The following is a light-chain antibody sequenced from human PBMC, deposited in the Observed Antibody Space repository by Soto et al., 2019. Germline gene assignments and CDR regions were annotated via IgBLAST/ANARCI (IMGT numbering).Light chain of an antibody. V-gene: IGKV1-5*01. CDR2: AAS. CDR3: LQHNSYPLT. Sequence: DIQMTQSPSTLSASVGDRVTITCRASQSISSWLAWYQQKPGKAPKRQIYAASSLQSGVPSRLSGSGSGTEFTLTISSLQPEDFATYYCLQHNSYPLTFGGGTKVDNK. J-gene: IGKJ4*01. CDR1: QSISSW.